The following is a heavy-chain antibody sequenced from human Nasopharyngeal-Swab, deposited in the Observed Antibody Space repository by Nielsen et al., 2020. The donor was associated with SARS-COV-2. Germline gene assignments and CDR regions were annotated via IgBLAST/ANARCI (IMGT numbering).Heavy chain of an antibody. D-gene: IGHD3-10*01. V-gene: IGHV4-61*02. Sequence: SETLSLTCTVSGGSIGSGSYYWSWIRQPAGKGLEWIGRILTNGSTNYNPSLKSRITISVDTSKNQFSLRLSSVTAADTAVYYCASTSYGSAPWGQGTLVTVSS. CDR3: ASTSYGSAP. J-gene: IGHJ5*02. CDR2: ILTNGST. CDR1: GGSIGSGSYY.